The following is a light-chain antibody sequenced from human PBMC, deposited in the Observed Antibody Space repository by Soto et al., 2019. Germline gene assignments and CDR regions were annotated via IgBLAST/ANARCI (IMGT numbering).Light chain of an antibody. CDR1: SSDVGAYNY. J-gene: IGLJ2*01. CDR2: DVN. Sequence: QSALTQPASVSGSPGQSIAISCIGTSSDVGAYNYVSWYQQHPGKAPKLVIYDVNNRPSGVSHRFSGSKAGNTASLAISGLQEEDDADYYCCSAATSGSGVFGGGTQLTVL. CDR3: CSAATSGSGV. V-gene: IGLV2-14*03.